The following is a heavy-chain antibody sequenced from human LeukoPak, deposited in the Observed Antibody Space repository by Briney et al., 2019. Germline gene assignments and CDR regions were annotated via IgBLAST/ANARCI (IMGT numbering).Heavy chain of an antibody. CDR3: AKEYSSGWSHY. D-gene: IGHD6-19*01. Sequence: PRGSLRLSCAASGFTFSIYSTHSGRHGPGKGLECVSVISYEGSNTYYTDSVKGRFTISRDKTKNSLYLQMNSLRAEDTAVYYCAKEYSSGWSHYWGQGTLVTVSS. CDR2: ISYEGSNT. V-gene: IGHV3-30*18. J-gene: IGHJ4*02. CDR1: GFTFSIYS.